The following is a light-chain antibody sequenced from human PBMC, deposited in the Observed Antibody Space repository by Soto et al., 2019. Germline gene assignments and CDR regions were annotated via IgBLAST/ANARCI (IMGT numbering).Light chain of an antibody. CDR3: TSYTTSSTLV. Sequence: QSALTQPASVSGSPGQSITISCTGTSSDIGTYNSVSWYQQHAGKVPKLMIYDVTNRPSGVSDLFSGSKSGNTASLTISGLQAEDEADYYCTSYTTSSTLVFGGGTKVTVL. V-gene: IGLV2-14*01. CDR1: SSDIGTYNS. CDR2: DVT. J-gene: IGLJ2*01.